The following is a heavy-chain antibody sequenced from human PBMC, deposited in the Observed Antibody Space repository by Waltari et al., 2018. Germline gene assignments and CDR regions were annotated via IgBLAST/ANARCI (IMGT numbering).Heavy chain of an antibody. CDR2: IYHSGTT. CDR1: GGSVSSGLHY. D-gene: IGHD3-22*01. J-gene: IGHJ6*03. Sequence: QVQLRESCPGLVKPSQTLSLTCSVSGGSVSSGLHYWSWIRQSPGKGLDWIGYIYHSGTTYYNPSLRGRLTLSVDTSNYQSSLKLTSVTAADTAVYYCARVVKYYDSFGFPSDYMDVWGKGTTVIVSS. V-gene: IGHV4-30-4*08. CDR3: ARVVKYYDSFGFPSDYMDV.